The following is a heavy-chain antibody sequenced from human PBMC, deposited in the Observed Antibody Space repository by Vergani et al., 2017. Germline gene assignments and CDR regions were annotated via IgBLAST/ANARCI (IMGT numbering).Heavy chain of an antibody. J-gene: IGHJ6*03. Sequence: QVQLQQWGAGLLKPSETLSLTCAVYGGSFSGYYWSWIRQPPGKGLEWIGEINHSGSTNYNPSLKSRVIISVDTSKNQFSLKLNSVTAADTGVYYCARGLGKWERYDYYYYMDVWGKGTTVTVSS. V-gene: IGHV4-34*01. CDR2: INHSGST. D-gene: IGHD1-26*01. CDR3: ARGLGKWERYDYYYYMDV. CDR1: GGSFSGYY.